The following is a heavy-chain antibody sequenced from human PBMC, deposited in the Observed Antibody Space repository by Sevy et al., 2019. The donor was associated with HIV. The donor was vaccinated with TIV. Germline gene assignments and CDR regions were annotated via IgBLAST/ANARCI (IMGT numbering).Heavy chain of an antibody. CDR2: IYHSGYT. V-gene: IGHV4-4*02. Sequence: SETLSLTCAVSGGSISSVNWWHWVRQPPGKGLEWIGEIYHSGYTNYNPSLKSRVTISVDNSKNQFSLKLSFVTAADTAVYYSARGGETPRGFDPWGQGSLVTVSS. CDR3: ARGGETPRGFDP. J-gene: IGHJ5*02. D-gene: IGHD3-16*01. CDR1: GGSISSVNW.